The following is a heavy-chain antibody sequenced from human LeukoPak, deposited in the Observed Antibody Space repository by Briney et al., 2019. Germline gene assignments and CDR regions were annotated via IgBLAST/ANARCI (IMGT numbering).Heavy chain of an antibody. D-gene: IGHD3-10*02. Sequence: WGSLRLSCAASGFTFSSYEMNRVGQAPGKGLEWVSYISSSGSTIYYADSVKGRFTISRDNAKNSLYLQMNSLRAEDTAVYYCAELGITMIGGVWGKGTTVTISS. CDR1: GFTFSSYE. CDR3: AELGITMIGGV. CDR2: ISSSGSTI. V-gene: IGHV3-48*03. J-gene: IGHJ6*04.